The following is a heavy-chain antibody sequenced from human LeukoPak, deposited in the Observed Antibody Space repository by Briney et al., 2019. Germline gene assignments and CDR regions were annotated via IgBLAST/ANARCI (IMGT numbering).Heavy chain of an antibody. D-gene: IGHD1-26*01. Sequence: GGSLRLSCAASGFTFIMFGMNWVRQAPGKGPEWVSYISGSSGIIYYADSVQGRFTISRDNAENSVFLQMNSLRADDTAVYYCARDPGREEYYFDYWGQGTLVTVSS. V-gene: IGHV3-48*01. CDR2: ISGSSGII. CDR1: GFTFIMFG. J-gene: IGHJ4*02. CDR3: ARDPGREEYYFDY.